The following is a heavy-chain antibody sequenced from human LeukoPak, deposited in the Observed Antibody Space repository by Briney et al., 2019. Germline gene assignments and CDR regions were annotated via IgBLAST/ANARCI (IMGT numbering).Heavy chain of an antibody. CDR3: ASAEGSGSAFLDY. CDR1: GGTFSSYA. V-gene: IGHV1-69*06. CDR2: IIPIFGTA. J-gene: IGHJ4*02. D-gene: IGHD3-10*01. Sequence: GSSVKVSCKASGGTFSSYASSWVRQAPGQGLEWMGGIIPIFGTANYAQKFQGRVTITADRSTSTAYMELSSLRSEDTDVYYCASAEGSGSAFLDYWGQGTLVTVSS.